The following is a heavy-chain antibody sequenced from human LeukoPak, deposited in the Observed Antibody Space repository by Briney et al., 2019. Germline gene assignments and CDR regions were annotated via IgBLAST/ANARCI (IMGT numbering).Heavy chain of an antibody. CDR1: GFTFSSYS. CDR3: ARSEGYYDSSGYYFMAFDI. V-gene: IGHV3-21*01. CDR2: ISSSSSYI. Sequence: GGSLRLSCAASGFTFSSYSMNWVRQAPGKGLEWVSSISSSSSYIYYADSVKGRFTISRDNAKNSLYLQMNRLRAEDTAVYYCARSEGYYDSSGYYFMAFDIWGQGTMVTVSS. D-gene: IGHD3-22*01. J-gene: IGHJ3*02.